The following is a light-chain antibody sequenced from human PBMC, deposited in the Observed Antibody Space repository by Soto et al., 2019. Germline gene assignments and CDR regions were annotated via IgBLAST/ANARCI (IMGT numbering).Light chain of an antibody. CDR1: SSDIGGSNY. V-gene: IGLV2-14*01. CDR2: EVS. J-gene: IGLJ2*01. Sequence: QSALTQPASVSGSPGQSITISCTGTSSDIGGSNYVSWYQQHPGKAPKLMIYEVSNRPSGVSNRFSGSKSGNTASLTVSGLQAEDEGYYYCSSYTRSSTVVFGGGTQLTVL. CDR3: SSYTRSSTVV.